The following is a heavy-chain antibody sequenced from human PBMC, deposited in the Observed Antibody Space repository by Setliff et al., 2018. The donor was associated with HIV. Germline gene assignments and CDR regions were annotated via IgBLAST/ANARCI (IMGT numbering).Heavy chain of an antibody. CDR3: ATATGYSSGWSKNFDY. CDR1: GYSFTDYY. CDR2: INPKSDGT. J-gene: IGHJ4*02. V-gene: IGHV1-2*04. D-gene: IGHD6-19*01. Sequence: ASVKVSCKASGYSFTDYYIHWVRQAPGQGLEWMGWINPKSDGTNYAQKFQGWITMTRDTSISTAYMELSRLRSDDTAVYYCATATGYSSGWSKNFDYWGEGTLVTVSS.